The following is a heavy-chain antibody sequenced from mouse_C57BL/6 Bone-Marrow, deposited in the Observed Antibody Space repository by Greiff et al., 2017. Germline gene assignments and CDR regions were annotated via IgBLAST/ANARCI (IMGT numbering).Heavy chain of an antibody. CDR3: AIIYYGNYGAY. J-gene: IGHJ3*01. D-gene: IGHD2-1*01. CDR1: GYTFTSYG. Sequence: VNLVESGAELARPGASVKLSCKASGYTFTSYGISWVKQRTGQGLEWIGEIYPRSGNTYYNEKFKGKATLTADKSSSTAYMELRSLTSEDSAVYFCAIIYYGNYGAYWGQGTLVTVSA. V-gene: IGHV1-81*01. CDR2: IYPRSGNT.